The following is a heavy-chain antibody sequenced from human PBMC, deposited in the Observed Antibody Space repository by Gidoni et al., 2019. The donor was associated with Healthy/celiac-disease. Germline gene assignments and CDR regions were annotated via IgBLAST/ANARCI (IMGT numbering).Heavy chain of an antibody. V-gene: IGHV4-34*01. CDR3: ARGGWLRSAIFDY. D-gene: IGHD5-12*01. CDR2: INHSGST. J-gene: IGHJ4*02. CDR1: GGSFSGYY. Sequence: QVQLQQWGAGLLQPSETLSLTCAVYGGSFSGYYWSWIRQPPGKGLEWIGEINHSGSTNYNPSLKSRVTISVDTSKNQFSLKLSSVTAADTAVYYCARGGWLRSAIFDYWGQGTLVTVSS.